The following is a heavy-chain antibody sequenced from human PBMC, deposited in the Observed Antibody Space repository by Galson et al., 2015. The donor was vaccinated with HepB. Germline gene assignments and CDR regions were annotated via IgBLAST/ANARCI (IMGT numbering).Heavy chain of an antibody. D-gene: IGHD3-10*01. Sequence: SLRLSCAASGFTFSSYAMHWVRQAPGKGLEWVAVISYDGSNKYYADSVKGRFTISRDNSKNTLYLQMNSLRAEDTAVYYCAKDYYYGSGSYFGYWGQGTLVTVSS. V-gene: IGHV3-30*04. J-gene: IGHJ4*02. CDR2: ISYDGSNK. CDR1: GFTFSSYA. CDR3: AKDYYYGSGSYFGY.